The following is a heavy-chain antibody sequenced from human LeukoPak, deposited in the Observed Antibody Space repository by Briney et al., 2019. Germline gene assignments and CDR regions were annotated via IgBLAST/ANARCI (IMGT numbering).Heavy chain of an antibody. V-gene: IGHV3-30*02. Sequence: GGSLRLSCAASGFTISSNYLSWVRQAPGKGLEWVAFIRYDGSNKYYADSVKGRFTISRDNSKSTLYVQMNSLRAEDTAVYYCAKSTSFYLDSWGQGTLVTVSS. CDR2: IRYDGSNK. CDR3: AKSTSFYLDS. CDR1: GFTISSNY. J-gene: IGHJ4*02.